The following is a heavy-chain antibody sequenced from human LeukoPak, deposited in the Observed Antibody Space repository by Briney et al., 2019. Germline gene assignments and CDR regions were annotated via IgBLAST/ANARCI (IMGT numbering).Heavy chain of an antibody. D-gene: IGHD4-17*01. V-gene: IGHV3-30*04. J-gene: IGHJ4*02. Sequence: PGTSLRLSCAASGFNFRDSAMHWVRQPPDKGLEGVAVSSYDGTNKYYADSVNSRFTISRDNSKNTLFLQMNNLRLEDTAVYYCAADYGDYVSPSDWGQGSLVIVSS. CDR1: GFNFRDSA. CDR2: SSYDGTNK. CDR3: AADYGDYVSPSD.